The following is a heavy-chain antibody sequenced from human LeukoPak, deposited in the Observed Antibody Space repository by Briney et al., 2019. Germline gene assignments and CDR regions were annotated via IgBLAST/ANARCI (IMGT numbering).Heavy chain of an antibody. D-gene: IGHD2-15*01. Sequence: GGSLRLSCAASGFTFSSYALHWVRQAPGKGLEWVAIISHDGINKFYADSVKGRFTISRDNSKNTLYLQMNSLRAEDTAVYYCATEAGYCSGGSCYPSYYYYYGMDVWGQGTTVTVSS. V-gene: IGHV3-30*14. CDR2: ISHDGINK. J-gene: IGHJ6*02. CDR3: ATEAGYCSGGSCYPSYYYYYGMDV. CDR1: GFTFSSYA.